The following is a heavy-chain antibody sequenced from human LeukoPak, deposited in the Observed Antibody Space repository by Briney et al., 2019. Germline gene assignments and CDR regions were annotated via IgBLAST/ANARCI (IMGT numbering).Heavy chain of an antibody. CDR2: IYYSGST. CDR3: ARRVSYRNCFDP. CDR1: GDSISSGNYY. Sequence: SETLTLTCTVSGDSISSGNYYWGWIRQPPGKGLEWIGSIYYSGSTYYNPSLKSRVNISVDTSKNQFSLKLSSVTAADTAVYYSARRVSYRNCFDPWGQGTLVTVSS. V-gene: IGHV4-39*01. D-gene: IGHD1-26*01. J-gene: IGHJ5*02.